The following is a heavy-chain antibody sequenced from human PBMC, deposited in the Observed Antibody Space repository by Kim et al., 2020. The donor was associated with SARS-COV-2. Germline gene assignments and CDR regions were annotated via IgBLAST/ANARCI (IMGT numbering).Heavy chain of an antibody. J-gene: IGHJ4*02. V-gene: IGHV3-66*01. D-gene: IGHD2-2*01. CDR3: ARDHPYCSSTSCHGAFDY. CDR2: IYSGGST. Sequence: GGSLRLSCAASGFTVSSNYMSWVRQAPGKGLEWVSVIYSGGSTYYADSVKGRFTISRDNAKNTLYLQMNSLRAEDTAVYYCARDHPYCSSTSCHGAFDYWGQGTLVTVSS. CDR1: GFTVSSNY.